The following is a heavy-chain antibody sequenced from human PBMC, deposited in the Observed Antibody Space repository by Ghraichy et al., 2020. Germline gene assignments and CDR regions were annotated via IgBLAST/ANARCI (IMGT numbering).Heavy chain of an antibody. CDR2: ISYDGSNT. V-gene: IGHV3-30-3*01. D-gene: IGHD3-22*01. CDR3: ARSSSGYYYRGAGDY. J-gene: IGHJ4*02. Sequence: LTCAASGFTFRRYAMHWVRQAPGKGLEWVTVISYDGSNTKYADSVKGRFTISRDNSKNTLYLQMNSLRAEDTAVYYCARSSSGYYYRGAGDYWGQGTLVTVSS. CDR1: GFTFRRYA.